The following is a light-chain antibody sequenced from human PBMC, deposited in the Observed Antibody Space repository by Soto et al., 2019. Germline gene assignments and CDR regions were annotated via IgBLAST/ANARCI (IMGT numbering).Light chain of an antibody. J-gene: IGKJ1*01. V-gene: IGKV3-15*01. CDR2: GAF. Sequence: EIVMTQSPATLSVSPGERATLSCRASQSVSSNLAWYQQKPGQAPRLLTYGAFTRATGIPTRFSGTGSGTEFTLTISSLQSEDFALYYCQQYNDWPRTFGQGTKVDIK. CDR3: QQYNDWPRT. CDR1: QSVSSN.